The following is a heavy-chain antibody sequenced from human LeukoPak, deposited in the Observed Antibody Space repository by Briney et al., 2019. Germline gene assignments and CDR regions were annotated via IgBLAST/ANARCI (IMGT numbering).Heavy chain of an antibody. Sequence: GGSLRLSCAASGFTFSNAWMSWVRQAPGKGLEWVSAIGGSGGSTYYADSVKGRFTISRDNSKNTLYLQMNSLRAEDTAVYYCASSSIAARVDFDYWGQGTLVTVSS. V-gene: IGHV3-23*01. J-gene: IGHJ4*02. CDR1: GFTFSNAW. CDR3: ASSSIAARVDFDY. CDR2: IGGSGGST. D-gene: IGHD6-6*01.